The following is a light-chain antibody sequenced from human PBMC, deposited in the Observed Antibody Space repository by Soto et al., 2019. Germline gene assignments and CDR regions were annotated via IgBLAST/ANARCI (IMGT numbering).Light chain of an antibody. CDR1: QSINNNY. V-gene: IGKV3-20*01. CDR2: GAS. CDR3: QQYGGSPRT. J-gene: IGKJ1*01. Sequence: EIVLTQSPGTLSLSPGERATLSCRASQSINNNYLAWYQQKRGQAPRLLIYGASSRATGIPDRFSGSVSGTDFTLTIRRLKPEDFAVYYCQQYGGSPRTFGQGTKVEIK.